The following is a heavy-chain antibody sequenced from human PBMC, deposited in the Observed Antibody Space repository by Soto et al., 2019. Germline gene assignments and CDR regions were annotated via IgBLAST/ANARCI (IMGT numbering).Heavy chain of an antibody. CDR1: GASVSSDQYY. CDR2: IYDSTIT. CDR3: ASKDATNSFLTWFDP. V-gene: IGHV4-61*01. D-gene: IGHD1-26*01. Sequence: QVQLQESGPGLVKPSETLSLTCTVSGASVSSDQYYWTWVRQPPGKGLEWIGYIYDSTITNYNPSLKSRVTMSIDTSKNHFSLRLTSVTAADTAVYYCASKDATNSFLTWFDPWGQGTQVTVSS. J-gene: IGHJ5*02.